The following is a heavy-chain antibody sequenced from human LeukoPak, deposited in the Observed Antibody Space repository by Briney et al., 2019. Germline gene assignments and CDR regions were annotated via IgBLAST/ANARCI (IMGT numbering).Heavy chain of an antibody. Sequence: PSETLSLTCAVSGVPFSGYFWSWLRQSSGKGLEWVGEIHNSGTTNYNPSLNSRVTISEDTSRNQFYLNLSSVTAAHTAVYYCARRYYYNLGSFPFDFWGQGTLVTVSS. D-gene: IGHD3-10*01. CDR2: IHNSGTT. CDR1: GVPFSGYF. CDR3: ARRYYYNLGSFPFDF. V-gene: IGHV4-34*01. J-gene: IGHJ4*02.